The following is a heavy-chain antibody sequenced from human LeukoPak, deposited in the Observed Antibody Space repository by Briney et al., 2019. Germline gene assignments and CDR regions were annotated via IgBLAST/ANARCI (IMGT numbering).Heavy chain of an antibody. Sequence: GGSLRLSCVASGFTVSSNYMSWVRQAPGKGLEWVSVIYSGGSTYYADSVKGRFTISRDNSKNTLYLQMNSLRAEDTAVHYCARTQLPSYYFHYWGQGTLVTVSS. CDR3: ARTQLPSYYFHY. CDR2: IYSGGST. V-gene: IGHV3-66*01. J-gene: IGHJ4*02. D-gene: IGHD1-26*01. CDR1: GFTVSSNY.